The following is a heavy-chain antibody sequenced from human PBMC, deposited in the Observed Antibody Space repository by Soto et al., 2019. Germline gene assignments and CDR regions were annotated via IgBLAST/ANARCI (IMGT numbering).Heavy chain of an antibody. J-gene: IGHJ4*02. V-gene: IGHV3-11*06. Sequence: GSLRLSCAASGFTFSDYYMSWIRQAPGKGLEWVSYISSSSSYTNYADSVKGRFTISRDNAKNSLYLQMNSLRAEDTAVYYCAREYYDSSGYLSDYWGQGTLVTVSS. CDR1: GFTFSDYY. CDR2: ISSSSSYT. CDR3: AREYYDSSGYLSDY. D-gene: IGHD3-22*01.